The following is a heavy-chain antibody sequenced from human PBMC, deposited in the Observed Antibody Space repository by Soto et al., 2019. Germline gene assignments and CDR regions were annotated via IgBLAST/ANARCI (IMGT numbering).Heavy chain of an antibody. CDR2: IHYSGTS. CDR1: GDSISSSSQY. D-gene: IGHD2-21*01. CDR3: ARHWIAGSSIP. J-gene: IGHJ5*02. Sequence: PETLSLTCSVFGDSISSSSQYWGRIRQHPGKGLEWFGSIHYSGTSYYNPSLKSRVTIFVDTSKTQLSLKLSSVTAADTAVYYCARHWIAGSSIPWGQGTLVTVS. V-gene: IGHV4-39*01.